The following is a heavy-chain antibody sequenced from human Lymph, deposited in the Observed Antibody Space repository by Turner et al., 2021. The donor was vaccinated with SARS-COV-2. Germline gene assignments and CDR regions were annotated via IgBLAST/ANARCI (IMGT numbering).Heavy chain of an antibody. V-gene: IGHV1-58*01. CDR3: AAPYCSGGTCSDGFDI. J-gene: IGHJ3*02. CDR1: GFTFSSSA. CDR2: CVVGSGNT. D-gene: IGHD2-15*01. Sequence: QMELLQSGPEVKKPGTSVKVSCKATGFTFSSSAVQWERQARGQRLEWIGWCVVGSGNTNYAQKFQEKVTITRDMSTSTAYMNLSSLRSEDTAVCYCAAPYCSGGTCSDGFDIWGQGTMVTVSS.